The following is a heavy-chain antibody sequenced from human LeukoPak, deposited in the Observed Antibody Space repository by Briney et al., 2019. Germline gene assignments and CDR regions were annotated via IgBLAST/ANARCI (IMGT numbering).Heavy chain of an antibody. CDR2: IYYSGST. V-gene: IGHV4-59*11. Sequence: PSETLSLTCTVSGGSISSHYWSWIRQPPGKGLEWIGYIYYSGSTNYNPSLKSRVTISVDTSKNQFSLKLSSVTAADTAVYYCARTPVYYDFWGGYFPVDYHYYYMDVWGKGTTVTVSS. J-gene: IGHJ6*03. CDR3: ARTPVYYDFWGGYFPVDYHYYYMDV. D-gene: IGHD3-3*01. CDR1: GGSISSHY.